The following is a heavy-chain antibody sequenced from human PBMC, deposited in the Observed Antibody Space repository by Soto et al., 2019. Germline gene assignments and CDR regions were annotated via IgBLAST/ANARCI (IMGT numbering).Heavy chain of an antibody. V-gene: IGHV1-3*01. D-gene: IGHD2-21*02. CDR2: INAGNGNT. Sequence: ASVEVSWKACGDTFASCAMHWVRQAPGQRLEWMGWINAGNGNTKYSQKFQGRVTITMSTSVITAYMVLRILRSEATAVYYSACVYCSGDCFNYHSGMPVWGHRTTVTVS. CDR3: ACVYCSGDCFNYHSGMPV. J-gene: IGHJ6*02. CDR1: GDTFASCA.